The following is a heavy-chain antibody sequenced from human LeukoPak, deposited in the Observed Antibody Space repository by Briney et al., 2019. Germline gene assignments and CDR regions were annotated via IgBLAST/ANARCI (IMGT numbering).Heavy chain of an antibody. V-gene: IGHV3-23*01. CDR3: AKIAETSGIYGQGYDY. Sequence: GGTLRLSCAPSGFSFRTYGMSSVRQAPGKRLEWVSGISGSGDNTHNADFVKGRFTISRDNSKNTLYLQMNSLRAEATAVYYCAKIAETSGIYGQGYDYWGQGTLVTVSS. J-gene: IGHJ4*02. CDR2: ISGSGDNT. D-gene: IGHD1-26*01. CDR1: GFSFRTYG.